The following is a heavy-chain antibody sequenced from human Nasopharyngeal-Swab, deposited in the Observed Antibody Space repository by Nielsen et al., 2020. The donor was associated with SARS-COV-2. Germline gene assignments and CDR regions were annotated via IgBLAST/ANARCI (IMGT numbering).Heavy chain of an antibody. J-gene: IGHJ3*02. D-gene: IGHD6-13*01. Sequence: WIRQPPGKGLEWIGYIYYSGSTNYNPSLKSRVTISVDKSKNQFSLKLSSVTAADTAVYYCARRPGGIAAAGDAFDIWGQGTMVTVSS. CDR2: IYYSGST. CDR3: ARRPGGIAAAGDAFDI. V-gene: IGHV4-61*05.